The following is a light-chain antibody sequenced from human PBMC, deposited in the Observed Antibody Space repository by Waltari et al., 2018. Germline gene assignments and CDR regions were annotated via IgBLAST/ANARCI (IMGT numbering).Light chain of an antibody. CDR3: AAWDDSLNGRWV. CDR1: ASNIGNNV. Sequence: QSVLTQPPSASGTPGQGVTIPCSGGASNIGNNVVYCYQQVPGKAPKLLIYRSDRRPAGVPDRFSGSKSGTSASLAISGLQSEDEADYYCAAWDDSLNGRWVFGGGTKVTVL. V-gene: IGLV1-44*01. J-gene: IGLJ3*02. CDR2: RSD.